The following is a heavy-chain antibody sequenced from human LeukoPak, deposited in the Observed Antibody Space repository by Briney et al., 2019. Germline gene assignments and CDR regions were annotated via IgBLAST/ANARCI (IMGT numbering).Heavy chain of an antibody. CDR2: ISGSGGST. V-gene: IGHV3-23*01. J-gene: IGHJ4*02. CDR1: GFTFSSYA. CDR3: AKEDKRGYSGYDRHVY. Sequence: GGSLPLPCAASGFTFSSYAMSWVRQAPGKGLEWVSAISGSGGSTYYADSVKGRFTISRDNSKNTLYLQMNSLRAEDTAVYYCAKEDKRGYSGYDRHVYWGEGNLVTVSS. D-gene: IGHD5-12*01.